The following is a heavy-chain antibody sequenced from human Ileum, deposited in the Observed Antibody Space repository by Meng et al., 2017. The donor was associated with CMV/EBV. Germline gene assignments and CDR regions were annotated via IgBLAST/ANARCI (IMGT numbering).Heavy chain of an antibody. Sequence: QVQLVQSGAEVKKPGASVKVSCKTSGYTFTEFYIHWVRQAPGQGPEWMGWINPNSGGTNFAQKFQGRVTLTRDTSITTAYMELSSLRFDDTAIYFCARPGRVRYFDFWGQGTLVTVSS. J-gene: IGHJ4*02. V-gene: IGHV1-2*02. CDR1: GYTFTEFY. D-gene: IGHD2-15*01. CDR2: INPNSGGT. CDR3: ARPGRVRYFDF.